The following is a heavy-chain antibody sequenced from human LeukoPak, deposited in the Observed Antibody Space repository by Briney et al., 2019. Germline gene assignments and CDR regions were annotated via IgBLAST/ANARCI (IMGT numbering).Heavy chain of an antibody. CDR2: IKSKTDGGTT. CDR3: TTGVEGYSYGYSDY. D-gene: IGHD5-18*01. V-gene: IGHV3-15*01. CDR1: GFTFSNAW. Sequence: GGSLRLSCAASGFTFSNAWMSWVRQAPGKGLEWVGRIKSKTDGGTTDYAAPVKGRFTISRDDSKNTLYLQMSSLKTEDTAVYYCTTGVEGYSYGYSDYWGQGTLVTVSS. J-gene: IGHJ4*02.